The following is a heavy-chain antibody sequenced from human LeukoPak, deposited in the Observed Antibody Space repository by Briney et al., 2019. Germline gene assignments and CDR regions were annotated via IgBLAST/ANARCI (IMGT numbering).Heavy chain of an antibody. J-gene: IGHJ4*02. Sequence: ASETLSLTCTVSGGSISSSSYYWGWIRQPPGKGLEWIGSIYYSGSANYNPSLMSRVTISLDTSKNQLSLKLSSVTAADTAVYYCARRGGDGFGFDYWGQGTLVTVSP. CDR1: GGSISSSSYY. CDR2: IYYSGSA. CDR3: ARRGGDGFGFDY. V-gene: IGHV4-39*07. D-gene: IGHD3-10*01.